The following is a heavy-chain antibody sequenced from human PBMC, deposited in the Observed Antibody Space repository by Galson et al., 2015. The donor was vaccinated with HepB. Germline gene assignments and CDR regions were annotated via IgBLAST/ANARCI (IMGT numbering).Heavy chain of an antibody. Sequence: SLRLSCAASGFTFSSYWMHWVRHAPGKGLVWVSRINSDGSSTSYADSVKGRFTISRDNAKNTLYLQMNSLRAEDTAVYYCARDRGRWLQFRPSGYFDLWGRGTLVTVSS. V-gene: IGHV3-74*01. CDR3: ARDRGRWLQFRPSGYFDL. D-gene: IGHD5-24*01. J-gene: IGHJ2*01. CDR1: GFTFSSYW. CDR2: INSDGSST.